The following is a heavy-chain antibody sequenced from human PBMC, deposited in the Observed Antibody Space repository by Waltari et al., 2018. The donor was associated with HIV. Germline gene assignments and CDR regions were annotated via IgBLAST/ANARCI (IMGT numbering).Heavy chain of an antibody. CDR3: ARARPLLTTWAGVYDI. D-gene: IGHD4-4*01. CDR2: ICHSGTT. CDR1: SGSISSSNC. Sequence: QVRLQESGPGLVKPSGTLSLTCVVSSGSISSSNCWSWVRQPPGKGREWIGEICHSGTTNYNPSFKSRIDMSIDQSDNQFSLVLESVTAADTATYFCARARPLLTTWAGVYDIWGQGTMVIVSS. J-gene: IGHJ3*02. V-gene: IGHV4-4*02.